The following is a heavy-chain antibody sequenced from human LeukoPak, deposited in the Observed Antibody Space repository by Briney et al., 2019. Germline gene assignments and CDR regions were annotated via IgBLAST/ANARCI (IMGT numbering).Heavy chain of an antibody. D-gene: IGHD2-2*01. Sequence: SVKVSCKASGGAFSSYAISWVRQAPGQGLEWMGRIIPIFGTANYAQKFQGRVTITTDESTSTAYMELSSLRSEDTAVYYCARGLAVPAASIDPWGQGTLVTVS. CDR2: IIPIFGTA. V-gene: IGHV1-69*05. J-gene: IGHJ5*02. CDR1: GGAFSSYA. CDR3: ARGLAVPAASIDP.